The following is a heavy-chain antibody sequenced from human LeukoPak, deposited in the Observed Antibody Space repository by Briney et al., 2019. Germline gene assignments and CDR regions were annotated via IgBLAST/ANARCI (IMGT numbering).Heavy chain of an antibody. V-gene: IGHV4-59*01. CDR3: ARRRRDIVLLPGVPDFDY. CDR2: IYYSGST. Sequence: SETLSLTCTVSGGSISSYYWSWIRQPPGKGLEWIGYIYYSGSTNYNPSLKSRVTISVDTSKNQFSLKLSSVTAADTAVYYCARRRRDIVLLPGVPDFDYWGQGTLVTVSS. CDR1: GGSISSYY. J-gene: IGHJ4*02. D-gene: IGHD2-8*02.